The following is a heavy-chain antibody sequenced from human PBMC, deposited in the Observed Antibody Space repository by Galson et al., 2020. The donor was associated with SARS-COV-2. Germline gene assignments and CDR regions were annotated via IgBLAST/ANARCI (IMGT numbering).Heavy chain of an antibody. CDR1: GFSLSTSGMS. Sequence: ESGPTLVKPTQTLTLTCTFSGFSLSTSGMSVSWIRQPPGKALEWLARIDWDDDKYYSTSLKTRLTISKDTSKNQVVLTMTNMDPVDTATYYCALNLRDPDPPYYYYYGMDVWGQGTTVTVSS. V-gene: IGHV2-70*11. CDR2: IDWDDDK. CDR3: ALNLRDPDPPYYYYYGMDV. J-gene: IGHJ6*02.